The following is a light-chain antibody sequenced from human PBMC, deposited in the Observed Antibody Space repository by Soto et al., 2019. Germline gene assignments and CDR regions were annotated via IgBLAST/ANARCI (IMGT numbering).Light chain of an antibody. CDR2: AAS. CDR1: QGISSW. CDR3: QQANSFTLT. V-gene: IGKV1-12*01. J-gene: IGKJ4*01. Sequence: DIQMTQSPSSVSASVGDRVTITCRASQGISSWLAWYQKKSGKDPKLLIYAASSLQSGVPSRFSGIGSGTDFTLTISRLQTEDCATYDCQQANSFTLTFRGVTKVDIK.